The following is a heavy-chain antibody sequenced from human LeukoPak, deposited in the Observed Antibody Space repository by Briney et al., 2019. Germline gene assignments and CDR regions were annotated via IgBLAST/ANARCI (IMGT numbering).Heavy chain of an antibody. CDR1: GYSISSGYY. J-gene: IGHJ4*02. CDR2: IYHSGST. CDR3: AREGDGYNGY. D-gene: IGHD5-24*01. V-gene: IGHV4-38-2*02. Sequence: SETLSLTCTVSGYSISSGYYWGWIRQPPGKGLEWIGSIYHSGSTYYNPSLKSRVTISVDTSKNQFSLKLSSVTAADTAVYYCAREGDGYNGYWGQGTPVTVSS.